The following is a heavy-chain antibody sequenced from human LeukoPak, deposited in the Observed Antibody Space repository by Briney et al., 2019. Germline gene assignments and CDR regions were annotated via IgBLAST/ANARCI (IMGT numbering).Heavy chain of an antibody. CDR1: GFSSFA. Sequence: GGSLRLSCAASGFSSFAMNWVRQAPGKGLEWVSSITGSGSTTYYTVAVNGRFIISRDISKNTLNLQMNGLRAEDTAVYYCAKDFTSWFTGGFDYWGQGALVTVSS. D-gene: IGHD3-10*01. CDR2: ITGSGSTT. J-gene: IGHJ4*02. V-gene: IGHV3-23*01. CDR3: AKDFTSWFTGGFDY.